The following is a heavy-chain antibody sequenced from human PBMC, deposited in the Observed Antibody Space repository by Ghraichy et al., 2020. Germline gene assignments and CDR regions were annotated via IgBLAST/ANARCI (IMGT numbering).Heavy chain of an antibody. CDR3: ARDYCGGDCSSDY. CDR2: IWYDGSNK. J-gene: IGHJ4*02. Sequence: GGSLRLSCAASGFTFSSYGMHWVRQAPGKGLEWVAVIWYDGSNKYYAYSVKGRFTISRDNSKNTLYLQMNSLRAEDTAVYYCARDYCGGDCSSDYWGQGTLVTVSS. D-gene: IGHD2-21*02. V-gene: IGHV3-33*01. CDR1: GFTFSSYG.